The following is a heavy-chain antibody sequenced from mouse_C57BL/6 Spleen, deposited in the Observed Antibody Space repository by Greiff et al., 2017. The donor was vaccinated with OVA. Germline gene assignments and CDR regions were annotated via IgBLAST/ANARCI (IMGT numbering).Heavy chain of an antibody. J-gene: IGHJ2*01. D-gene: IGHD4-1*01. CDR2: ISGGGGNT. CDR3: ARRELGVFDY. Sequence: DVKLVESGGGLVKPGGSLKLSCAASGFTFSSYTMSWVRQTPEKRLEWVATISGGGGNTYYPDSVKGRFTISRDNAKNTLYLQMSSLRSEDTALYYCARRELGVFDYWGQGTTLTVSS. V-gene: IGHV5-9*01. CDR1: GFTFSSYT.